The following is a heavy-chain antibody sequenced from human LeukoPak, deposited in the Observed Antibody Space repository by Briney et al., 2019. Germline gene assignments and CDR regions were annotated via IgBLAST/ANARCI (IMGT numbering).Heavy chain of an antibody. CDR2: IYYSGST. D-gene: IGHD5-18*01. V-gene: IGHV4-30-4*08. J-gene: IGHJ4*02. Sequence: SETLSLTCTVSGGSISSGDYYWSWIRQPPGKGLEWIGYIYYSGSTYYNPSLKSRVTISVDTSKNQLSLKLSSVTAADTAVYYCARDGGYSYGSPFDYWGQGTLVTVSS. CDR1: GGSISSGDYY. CDR3: ARDGGYSYGSPFDY.